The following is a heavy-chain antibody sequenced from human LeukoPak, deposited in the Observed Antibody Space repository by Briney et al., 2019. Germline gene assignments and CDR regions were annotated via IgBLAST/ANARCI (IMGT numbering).Heavy chain of an antibody. V-gene: IGHV4-39*07. CDR3: ARGSYDSSEDPLDI. Sequence: SETLSLTCTVSGGSISSSSYYWGWIRQPPGKGLEWNGSIYYSGSTYYNPSLKSRVTISVDTSKNQFSLKLSSVTAADTAVYYCARGSYDSSEDPLDIWGQGTMVTVSS. CDR1: GGSISSSSYY. CDR2: IYYSGST. D-gene: IGHD3-22*01. J-gene: IGHJ3*02.